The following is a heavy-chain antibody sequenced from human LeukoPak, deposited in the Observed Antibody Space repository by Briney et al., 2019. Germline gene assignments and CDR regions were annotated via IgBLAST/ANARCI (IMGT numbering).Heavy chain of an antibody. CDR1: GFTFDDYA. Sequence: PGRSLRLSCAAPGFTFDDYAMHWVRQAPGKGLEWVSGISWNSGSLGYADSVKARFTISRDNAKNSMYLQMNRLRADDTAFYYCAKDISVGSSYQGWYFDLWGRGTLVTVSS. CDR2: ISWNSGSL. D-gene: IGHD3-3*01. J-gene: IGHJ2*01. V-gene: IGHV3-9*01. CDR3: AKDISVGSSYQGWYFDL.